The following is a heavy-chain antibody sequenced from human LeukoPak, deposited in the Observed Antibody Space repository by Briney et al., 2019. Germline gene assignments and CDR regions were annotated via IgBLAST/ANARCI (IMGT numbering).Heavy chain of an antibody. Sequence: GGSLRLSCAASAFTFSSYAMTWVRQAPGKGLEWVSEITGSGGSTYYADSVKGRFTTSRDNSRNTLYLQMNSLRAEDTAVYYCARELFDFDYWGQGTLVTVSS. CDR3: ARELFDFDY. D-gene: IGHD3-10*01. J-gene: IGHJ4*02. V-gene: IGHV3-23*01. CDR1: AFTFSSYA. CDR2: ITGSGGST.